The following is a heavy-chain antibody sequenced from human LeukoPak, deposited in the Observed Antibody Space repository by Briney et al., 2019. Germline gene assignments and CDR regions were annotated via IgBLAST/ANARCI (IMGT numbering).Heavy chain of an antibody. CDR2: ISGSGGST. J-gene: IGHJ4*02. Sequence: PGGSLRLSCAASGLTFSSYAMSWVRQAPGKGLEWVSAISGSGGSTYYADSVKGRFTISRDNSKNTLYLQMNSLRAEDTAVYYCAKRSSNCVAFYFAYWGQGTLVTVSS. V-gene: IGHV3-23*01. CDR3: AKRSSNCVAFYFAY. D-gene: IGHD4-11*01. CDR1: GLTFSSYA.